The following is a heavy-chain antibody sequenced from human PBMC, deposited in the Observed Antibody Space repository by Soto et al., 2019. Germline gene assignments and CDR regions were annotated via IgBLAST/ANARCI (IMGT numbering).Heavy chain of an antibody. CDR1: GGSFSGYY. J-gene: IGHJ6*02. V-gene: IGHV4-34*01. CDR3: ARDKHHGREHLEHYYHYYVIDV. Sequence: SETLSLTCAVYGGSFSGYYWSWIRQPPGKGLEWIGEINHSGSTNYNPSLKSRVTISVDTSKNQFSLKLSSVTAADTAVYYCARDKHHGREHLEHYYHYYVIDVWSQRTTVPVSS. CDR2: INHSGST.